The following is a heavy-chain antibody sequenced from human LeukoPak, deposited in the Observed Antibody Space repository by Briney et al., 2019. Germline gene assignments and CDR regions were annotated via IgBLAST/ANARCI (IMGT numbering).Heavy chain of an antibody. D-gene: IGHD1-26*01. Sequence: SGTLSFTCGVSGGSISGTNWWSWVRQPPGQGLEWIGEISLAGQTNYNPSLNGRVTMSLDKSSNQLSLHLTSVTAADTATYYCSRESGPFRPFGYWGQGTLVIVSS. CDR3: SRESGPFRPFGY. V-gene: IGHV4-4*02. J-gene: IGHJ4*02. CDR1: GGSISGTNW. CDR2: ISLAGQT.